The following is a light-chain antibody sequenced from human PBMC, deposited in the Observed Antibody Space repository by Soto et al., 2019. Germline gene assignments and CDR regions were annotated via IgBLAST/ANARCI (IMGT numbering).Light chain of an antibody. Sequence: DIPMTQSPSTLSASVGDRVTITCRASQTISNWLAWYQQKPGKAPKLLIYDASILESGVPSRFIGSGSGTEFTLTISSLQPDDFAAYYCQHYNSYSSTFGQGTKVEIK. J-gene: IGKJ1*01. CDR1: QTISNW. CDR2: DAS. CDR3: QHYNSYSST. V-gene: IGKV1-5*01.